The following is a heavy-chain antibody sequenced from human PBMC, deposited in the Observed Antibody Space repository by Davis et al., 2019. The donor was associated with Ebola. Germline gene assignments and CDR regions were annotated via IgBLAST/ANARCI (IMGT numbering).Heavy chain of an antibody. CDR2: ISSSGSTI. CDR3: ARDRDYYYMDV. V-gene: IGHV3-11*01. Sequence: SLKIPRAASGFTFSDYYKSWIRPAPGKGLEWVSYISSSGSTIYYADSVKGRFTISRDNSKNTLYLQMNSLGAEDTAVYYCARDRDYYYMDVWGKGTTVTVSS. CDR1: GFTFSDYY. J-gene: IGHJ6*03. D-gene: IGHD3-10*01.